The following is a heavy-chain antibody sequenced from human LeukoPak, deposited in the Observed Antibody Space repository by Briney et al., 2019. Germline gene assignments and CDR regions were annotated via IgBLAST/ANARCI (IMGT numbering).Heavy chain of an antibody. V-gene: IGHV1-69*05. J-gene: IGHJ6*03. CDR2: IIPIFGTA. Sequence: SVKVSCKXSGGTFSSYAISWVRQAPGQGLEWMGGIIPIFGTANYAQKFQGRVTITTDESTSTAYKELSSLRSEDTAVYYCASSEQWLVSGLYYYYYMDVWGKGTTVTVSS. D-gene: IGHD6-19*01. CDR3: ASSEQWLVSGLYYYYYMDV. CDR1: GGTFSSYA.